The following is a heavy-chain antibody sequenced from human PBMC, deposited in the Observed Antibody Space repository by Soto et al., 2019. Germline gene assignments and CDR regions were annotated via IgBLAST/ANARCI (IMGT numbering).Heavy chain of an antibody. CDR1: GYTFTSYG. CDR3: ARDWFGIDY. J-gene: IGHJ4*02. CDR2: INPYNGNT. V-gene: IGHV1-18*01. D-gene: IGHD3-16*01. Sequence: QVKLVQSGAEVKKPGASVKVSCKASGYTFTSYGISWVRQAPGQGLEWMGWINPYNGNTNYAQKLQGRVTMTTDTSTNTNSMEPRSLRSDDTAVYYCARDWFGIDYWGQGSRVSVDS.